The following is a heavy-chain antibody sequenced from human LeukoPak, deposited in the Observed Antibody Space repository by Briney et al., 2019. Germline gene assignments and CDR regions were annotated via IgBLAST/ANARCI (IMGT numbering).Heavy chain of an antibody. Sequence: GGSLRLSCAASGFTFSAYAISGVRQAPGKGLEWVSAISGSGGITYYADSVKGRFTISRGNSKNTLYLQMNSLRAEDTAVYYCAKHDPRRVVITNWFDPWGQGTLVTVSS. CDR1: GFTFSAYA. V-gene: IGHV3-23*01. D-gene: IGHD3-22*01. J-gene: IGHJ5*02. CDR3: AKHDPRRVVITNWFDP. CDR2: ISGSGGIT.